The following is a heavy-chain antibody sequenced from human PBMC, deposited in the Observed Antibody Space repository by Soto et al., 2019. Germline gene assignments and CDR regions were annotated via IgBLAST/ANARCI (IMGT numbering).Heavy chain of an antibody. V-gene: IGHV1-2*02. J-gene: IGHJ4*02. CDR2: INPNSGGT. Sequence: ASVKVSCKASGYTFSGFYMHWVRQAPGQGLEWMGWINPNSGGTKSAEKFQGRVTMTRDTSISTAYMELSRLTSDDTAVYYCASAAVTGTAGLDFWGQGTQITVSS. CDR3: ASAAVTGTAGLDF. CDR1: GYTFSGFY. D-gene: IGHD6-19*01.